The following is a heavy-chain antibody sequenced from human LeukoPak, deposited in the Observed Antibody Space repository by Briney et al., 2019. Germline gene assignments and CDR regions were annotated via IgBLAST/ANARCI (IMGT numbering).Heavy chain of an antibody. CDR2: IWYDGSNK. D-gene: IGHD5-12*01. J-gene: IGHJ4*02. Sequence: GGSLRLSCAASGFTFSSYGMHWARQAPGKGLEWVAVIWYDGSNKYYADSVKGRFTISRDNSKNTLYLQMNSLRAEDTAVYYCARDGDGGYPLDYWGQGTLVTVSS. CDR3: ARDGDGGYPLDY. V-gene: IGHV3-33*01. CDR1: GFTFSSYG.